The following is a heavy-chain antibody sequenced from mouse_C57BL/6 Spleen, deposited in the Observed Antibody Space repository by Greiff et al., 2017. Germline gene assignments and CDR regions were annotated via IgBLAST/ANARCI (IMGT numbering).Heavy chain of an antibody. CDR2: INPSSGYT. D-gene: IGHD1-1*01. CDR3: ARGDSSYPFAY. CDR1: GYTFTSYW. Sequence: VMLVESGAELAKPGASVKLSCKASGYTFTSYWMHWVKLRPGQGLEWIGYINPSSGYTKYNQKFQDKATLTADKSSSTAYMQLSSLTYEDSAVYYCARGDSSYPFAYWGQGTLVTVSA. V-gene: IGHV1-7*01. J-gene: IGHJ3*01.